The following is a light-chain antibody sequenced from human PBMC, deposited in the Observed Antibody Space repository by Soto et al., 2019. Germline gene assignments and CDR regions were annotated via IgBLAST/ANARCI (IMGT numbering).Light chain of an antibody. J-gene: IGKJ4*01. Sequence: EIVLTQSPGTLSLSPGERATLSCRASQSVSSSYLAWYQQKPGQAPRLLMFATSIRATGIPDRFSGSGSGTDFTLTISRLEPEDFAVYYCQQYGSSRLTFGGGTKVDIK. CDR1: QSVSSSY. V-gene: IGKV3-20*01. CDR2: ATS. CDR3: QQYGSSRLT.